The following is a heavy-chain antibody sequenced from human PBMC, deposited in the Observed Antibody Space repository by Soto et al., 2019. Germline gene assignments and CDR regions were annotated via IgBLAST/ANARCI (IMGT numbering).Heavy chain of an antibody. Sequence: QAQLVQSGAEVKKPGASANISCKASGYTFTRYNIHWVRQAAGQGREWMGIIDTRGGSADYTQRFQGRVTMTRDTSTGTVYMELSSLGSEDTAVYYCARDLPRDLVRGSFDIWGQGTMVTVSS. J-gene: IGHJ3*02. CDR3: ARDLPRDLVRGSFDI. CDR2: IDTRGGSA. D-gene: IGHD3-10*01. CDR1: GYTFTRYN. V-gene: IGHV1-46*01.